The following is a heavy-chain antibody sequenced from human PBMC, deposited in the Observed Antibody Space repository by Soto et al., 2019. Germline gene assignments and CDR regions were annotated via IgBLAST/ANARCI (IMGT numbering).Heavy chain of an antibody. CDR3: AKHTARKEGTDY. J-gene: IGHJ4*02. CDR1: GGTFTSA. D-gene: IGHD1-1*01. CDR2: VFPVFASA. V-gene: IGHV1-69*06. Sequence: QVQLVQSGADMKKPGSSVRVSCKASGGTFTSAISWVRQAPGQGLEWGGVVFPVFASANYAQKFQGRVTITADKSTRTAYMERSSLRSEETAVYYCAKHTARKEGTDYWGQGTLVTVSS.